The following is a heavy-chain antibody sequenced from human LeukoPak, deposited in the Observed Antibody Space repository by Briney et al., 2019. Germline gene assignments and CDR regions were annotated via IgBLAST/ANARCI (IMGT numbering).Heavy chain of an antibody. CDR3: ARDPRSRYCSSTSCSGGWFDP. V-gene: IGHV3-11*06. CDR1: GFTFSDYY. D-gene: IGHD2-2*01. Sequence: GGSLRLSCAASGFTFSDYYMSWIRQAPGKGLEWVSYISSSSSYTNYADSVKGRFTISRDNAKNSLYLQMNSLRAEDTAVYYCARDPRSRYCSSTSCSGGWFDPWGQGTLVTVSS. CDR2: ISSSSSYT. J-gene: IGHJ5*02.